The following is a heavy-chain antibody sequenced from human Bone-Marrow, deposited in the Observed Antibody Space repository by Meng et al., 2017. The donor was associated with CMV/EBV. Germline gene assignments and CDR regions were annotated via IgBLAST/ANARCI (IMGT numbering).Heavy chain of an antibody. V-gene: IGHV1-46*01. J-gene: IGHJ6*02. Sequence: ASVKVSCKASGYTFSSYYMDWVRQAPGQGLEWMGIINPTGGSATYAQKFQGRVTMTRDTSTSTLYMDLSSLRSEDTAVYYCARQAPPGGMDVWGQGTTVNVSS. CDR1: GYTFSSYY. CDR2: INPTGGSA. CDR3: ARQAPPGGMDV.